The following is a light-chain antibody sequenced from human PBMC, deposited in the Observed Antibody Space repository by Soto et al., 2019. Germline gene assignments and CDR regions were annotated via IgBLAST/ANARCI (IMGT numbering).Light chain of an antibody. CDR1: STDVGDFNY. V-gene: IGLV2-14*03. Sequence: QSALTQPASVSGSPGRSVTISCTGTSTDVGDFNYVSWYQHLPGRAPKLIIYDVTNRPSGISYRFSASKSGRTASLTISGLQAEDEADYYCCSYSSSTTHVVFGGGTNLTVL. CDR2: DVT. J-gene: IGLJ2*01. CDR3: CSYSSSTTHVV.